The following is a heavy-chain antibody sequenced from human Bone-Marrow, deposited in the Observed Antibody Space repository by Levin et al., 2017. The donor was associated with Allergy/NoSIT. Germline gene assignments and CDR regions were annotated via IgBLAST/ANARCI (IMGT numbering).Heavy chain of an antibody. CDR2: FDPEDGET. CDR3: ATAKGTSWHVLDY. Sequence: VASVKVSCKVSGATLTELSMHWVRQGPGKGLEWMGSFDPEDGETIYAQRFQDRATMTGDTSTDTAYMELSRLRSEDTAVYFCATAKGTSWHVLDYWGQGTPVTVSS. D-gene: IGHD2-2*01. J-gene: IGHJ4*02. CDR1: GATLTELS. V-gene: IGHV1-24*01.